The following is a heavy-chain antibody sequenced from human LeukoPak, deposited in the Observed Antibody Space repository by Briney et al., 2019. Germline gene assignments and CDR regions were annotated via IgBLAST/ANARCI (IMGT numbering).Heavy chain of an antibody. J-gene: IGHJ4*02. Sequence: GASVKVSFKASGYTFTSYGISWVRQAPGQGLEWMGWISAYNGNTNYAQKLQGRVTMTTDTSTSTAYMELRSLRSDDTAVYYCARDSCTNGVCWLDYWGQGTLVTVSS. CDR1: GYTFTSYG. CDR3: ARDSCTNGVCWLDY. D-gene: IGHD2-8*01. CDR2: ISAYNGNT. V-gene: IGHV1-18*01.